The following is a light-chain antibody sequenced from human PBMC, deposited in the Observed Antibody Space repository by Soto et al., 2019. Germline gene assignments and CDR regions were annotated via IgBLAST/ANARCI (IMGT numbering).Light chain of an antibody. Sequence: QSVLTQPATVSGSPGQSITISCTGTSSDVGGYNYVSWYQQHPGKAPKLMVYDVNRRPPGVPDRFFDSKSGNTASLTVSGLQAEDEADYYCVSFAGGTYVFGTGTKVTVL. CDR1: SSDVGGYNY. V-gene: IGLV2-8*01. CDR3: VSFAGGTYV. J-gene: IGLJ1*01. CDR2: DVN.